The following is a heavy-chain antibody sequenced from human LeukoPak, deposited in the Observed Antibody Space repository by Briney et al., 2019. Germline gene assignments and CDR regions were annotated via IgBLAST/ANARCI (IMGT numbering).Heavy chain of an antibody. V-gene: IGHV3-74*01. Sequence: GGSLRLSCAASGFSFSSYWMHWVRQTPGRGLMWVSRINSDGSSTTYADSVKGRFTISRDNSKNTLYLQMNSLRAEDTAVYYCARDTGYSSGFDYWGQGTLVTVSS. CDR1: GFSFSSYW. J-gene: IGHJ4*02. CDR2: INSDGSST. D-gene: IGHD6-19*01. CDR3: ARDTGYSSGFDY.